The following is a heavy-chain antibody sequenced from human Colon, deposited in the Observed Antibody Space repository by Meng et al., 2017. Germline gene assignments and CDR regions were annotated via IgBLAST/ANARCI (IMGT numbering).Heavy chain of an antibody. Sequence: SGPTLVKPTQTLTLTCNISGFSLTTTGLAVAWIRQPPGQALEWLALIYWNDEKRYRPSLKTRLTITKDTSKNQVVLTMTNMDPLDTATYYCVRYDVLSGSDKWFDPWGQGTPVTVSS. D-gene: IGHD3-3*01. J-gene: IGHJ5*02. CDR2: IYWNDEK. V-gene: IGHV2-5*01. CDR1: GFSLTTTGLA. CDR3: VRYDVLSGSDKWFDP.